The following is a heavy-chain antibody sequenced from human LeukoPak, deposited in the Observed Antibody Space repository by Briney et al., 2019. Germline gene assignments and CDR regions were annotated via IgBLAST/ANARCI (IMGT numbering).Heavy chain of an antibody. Sequence: ASVKVSCKASGYTFTGYYMHWVRQAPGQGLEWMGWINPNSGGTNYAQKFQGRVTMTRDTSISTAYMELTRPRSDDTAVYYCARDAAPSYYDILTGSDYWGQGTLVTVSS. CDR1: GYTFTGYY. CDR2: INPNSGGT. V-gene: IGHV1-2*02. D-gene: IGHD3-9*01. CDR3: ARDAAPSYYDILTGSDY. J-gene: IGHJ4*02.